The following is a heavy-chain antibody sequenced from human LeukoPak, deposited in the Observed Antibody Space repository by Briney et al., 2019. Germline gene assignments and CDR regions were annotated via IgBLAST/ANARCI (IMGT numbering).Heavy chain of an antibody. V-gene: IGHV3-48*01. Sequence: GGSLRLSCAASGFTFSSYSMNWVRQAPGKGLEWVSYISSSSSTIYYADSVKGRFTISGDNAKNSLYLQMNSLRAEDTAVYYCARGDDFWSGAYYYYYYMDVWGKGTTVTVSS. CDR3: ARGDDFWSGAYYYYYYMDV. J-gene: IGHJ6*03. CDR2: ISSSSSTI. D-gene: IGHD3-3*01. CDR1: GFTFSSYS.